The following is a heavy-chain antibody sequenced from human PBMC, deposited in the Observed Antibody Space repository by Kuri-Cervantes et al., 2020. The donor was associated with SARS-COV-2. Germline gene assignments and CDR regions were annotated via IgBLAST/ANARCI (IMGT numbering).Heavy chain of an antibody. D-gene: IGHD2-2*02. V-gene: IGHV3-23*01. CDR2: ISGSGGST. CDR1: GFTFSSYA. CDR3: AKDLFVVVPAAIISLYYYYGMDV. J-gene: IGHJ6*02. Sequence: RGSLRLSCAASGFTFSSYAMSWVRQAPGKGLEWVSAISGSGGSTYYADSVKGRFTISRDNSKNTLYLQMNSLRAENTAVYYCAKDLFVVVPAAIISLYYYYGMDVWGQGTTVTVSS.